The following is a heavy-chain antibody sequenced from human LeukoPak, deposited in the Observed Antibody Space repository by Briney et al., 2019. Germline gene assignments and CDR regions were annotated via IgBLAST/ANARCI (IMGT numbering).Heavy chain of an antibody. J-gene: IGHJ2*01. CDR3: ARHYDILTDSEPGFDL. CDR1: GFTFSTSG. CDR2: IWYDGSNK. Sequence: GGSLRLSCAASGFTFSTSGMHWVRQAPGKGLEWVAVIWYDGSNKYYADSVKGRLTISRDNSKNTLYLQMNSLRAEDTAVYYCARHYDILTDSEPGFDLWGRGTLVTVSS. D-gene: IGHD3-9*01. V-gene: IGHV3-33*01.